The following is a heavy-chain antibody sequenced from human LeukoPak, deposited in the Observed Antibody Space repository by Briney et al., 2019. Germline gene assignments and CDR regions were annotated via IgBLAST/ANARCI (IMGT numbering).Heavy chain of an antibody. CDR2: IRYDENNK. V-gene: IGHV3-30*02. D-gene: IGHD3-9*01. CDR1: GYIFSPCG. J-gene: IGHJ4*02. Sequence: PGGPLRLFCAASGYIFSPCGMHWVRQAPRKGLEWVSFIRYDENNKYYVYSVKGLFTISRDNSKIALYLQMNTLRAEDTAVYYCARGAYYNILTNFRSRISGFDYWGQGTLVTVSS. CDR3: ARGAYYNILTNFRSRISGFDY.